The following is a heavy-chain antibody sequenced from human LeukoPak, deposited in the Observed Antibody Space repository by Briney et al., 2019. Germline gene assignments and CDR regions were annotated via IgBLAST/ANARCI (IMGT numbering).Heavy chain of an antibody. D-gene: IGHD6-13*01. CDR3: ARERYSNSWFIDY. J-gene: IGHJ4*02. Sequence: SETLSLTCTVSGGSISSHYWNWIRQPPGKGLEWIGYIYYSGSTNYNPSLESRVTISVDTSKNQFSLELTSVTAADTAVYYCARERYSNSWFIDYWGQGTLVTVSS. CDR1: GGSISSHY. V-gene: IGHV4-59*11. CDR2: IYYSGST.